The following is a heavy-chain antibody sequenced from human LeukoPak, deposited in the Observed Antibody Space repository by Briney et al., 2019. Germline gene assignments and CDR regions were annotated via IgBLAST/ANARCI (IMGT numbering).Heavy chain of an antibody. CDR2: ISGSGSTI. CDR3: VRVTTVTAGDY. D-gene: IGHD4-17*01. CDR1: GFSFSNYD. V-gene: IGHV3-48*02. J-gene: IGHJ4*02. Sequence: GGSLRLSCAASGFSFSNYDMNWVRQAPGKGLEWVSYISGSGSTIYHADSVKGRFTISRENARNSLYLQMSSLRDEDTAVYYCVRVTTVTAGDYWGQGTLVTVSS.